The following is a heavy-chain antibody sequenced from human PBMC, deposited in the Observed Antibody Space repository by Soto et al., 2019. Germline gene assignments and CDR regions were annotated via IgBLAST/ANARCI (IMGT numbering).Heavy chain of an antibody. J-gene: IGHJ4*02. Sequence: QVQLQVSGPGLVKPSETLSLTCTVSGDSISAYSWSWVRQPPGKGLEWIGNIHYNGNTKYSPSLKSRVTMSVDTSKNHFSLRLISVTAADTAIYFCAREGNLGRWLQPLDFRGQGTLVTVSS. CDR1: GDSISAYS. V-gene: IGHV4-59*01. CDR3: AREGNLGRWLQPLDF. D-gene: IGHD5-12*01. CDR2: IHYNGNT.